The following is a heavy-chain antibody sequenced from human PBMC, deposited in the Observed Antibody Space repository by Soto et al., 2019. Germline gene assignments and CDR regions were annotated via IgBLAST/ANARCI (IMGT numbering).Heavy chain of an antibody. J-gene: IGHJ5*02. CDR2: INHSGST. CDR1: GGSFSGYY. Sequence: GPGPGPPSETLSLTCAVYGGSFSGYYWSWIRQPPGKGLEWIGEINHSGSTNYNPSLKSRVTISVDTSKNQFSLKLSSVTAADTAVYYCARGYSSSSEDAFDPWGQGTLVTVSS. CDR3: ARGYSSSSEDAFDP. V-gene: IGHV4-34*01. D-gene: IGHD6-13*01.